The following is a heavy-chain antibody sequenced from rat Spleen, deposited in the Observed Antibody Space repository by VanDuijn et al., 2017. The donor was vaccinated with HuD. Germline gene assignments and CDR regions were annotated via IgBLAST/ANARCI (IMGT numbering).Heavy chain of an antibody. CDR2: INSAGST. CDR1: GYSITSSYR. Sequence: EVQLQESGPGLVKPSQSLSLTCSVTGYSITSSYRWNWIRKFPGNKLEWMGYINSAGSTNYNPSLKSRISITRDTSKNQFFLHLNSVTTEETATYYCARARYRGGRLDYWGQGVMVTVSS. D-gene: IGHD1-1*01. J-gene: IGHJ2*01. V-gene: IGHV3-3*01. CDR3: ARARYRGGRLDY.